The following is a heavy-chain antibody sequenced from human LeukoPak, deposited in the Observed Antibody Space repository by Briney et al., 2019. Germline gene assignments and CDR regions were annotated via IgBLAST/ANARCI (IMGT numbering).Heavy chain of an antibody. D-gene: IGHD6-19*01. V-gene: IGHV3-23*01. J-gene: IGHJ4*02. CDR2: ISGSGTNT. Sequence: PGGSLRLSCAASGFSFRSYAMSWVRQAPGKGLEWVSGISGSGTNTYYVDSVKGRFTISRDNSKNTLYLQMNSLRAEDTALYYCAKFKITIAMSGGFDYWGQGTLVTVSS. CDR1: GFSFRSYA. CDR3: AKFKITIAMSGGFDY.